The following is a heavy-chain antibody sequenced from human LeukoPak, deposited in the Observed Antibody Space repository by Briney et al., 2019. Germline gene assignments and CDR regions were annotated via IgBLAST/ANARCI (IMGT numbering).Heavy chain of an antibody. Sequence: SETLSLTCTVSGGSISSSSYYWGWIRQPPGKGLEWIGSIHYSGSTYYNPSLKSRVTISVDTSKNQFSLKPSSVTAADTAVYYCARLPTGPFDYWGQGTLVTVSS. CDR1: GGSISSSSYY. CDR3: ARLPTGPFDY. V-gene: IGHV4-39*01. CDR2: IHYSGST. J-gene: IGHJ4*02.